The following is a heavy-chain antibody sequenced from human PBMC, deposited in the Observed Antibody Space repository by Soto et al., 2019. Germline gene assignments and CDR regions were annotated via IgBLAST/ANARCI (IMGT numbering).Heavy chain of an antibody. Sequence: PGGSLRLSCAASGFTFSSYAMSWVRQAPGKGLEWVSAISGSGGSTYYADSVKGRFTISRDNSKNTLYLQMNSLRAEDTAVYYCAKGGSSGWHGIRLTSFDYWGQGTLVTVSS. D-gene: IGHD6-19*01. J-gene: IGHJ4*02. CDR3: AKGGSSGWHGIRLTSFDY. CDR2: ISGSGGST. CDR1: GFTFSSYA. V-gene: IGHV3-23*01.